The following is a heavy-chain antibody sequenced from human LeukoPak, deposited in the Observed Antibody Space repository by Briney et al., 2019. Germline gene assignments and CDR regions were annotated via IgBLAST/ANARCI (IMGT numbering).Heavy chain of an antibody. J-gene: IGHJ4*02. CDR1: GFTFSDYY. Sequence: GGSLRLSCAASGFTFSDYYMSWIRQAPGKGLEWVPYISSSGSTIYYADSVKGRFTISRDNAKNSLYLQMNSLRAEDTAVYYCARDLGIAARCFDYWGQGTLVTVSS. CDR3: ARDLGIAARCFDY. CDR2: ISSSGSTI. V-gene: IGHV3-11*01. D-gene: IGHD6-6*01.